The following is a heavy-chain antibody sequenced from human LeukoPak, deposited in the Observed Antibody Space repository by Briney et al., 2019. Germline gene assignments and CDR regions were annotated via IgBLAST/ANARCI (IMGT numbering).Heavy chain of an antibody. D-gene: IGHD5-18*01. CDR1: GYTFTSYD. V-gene: IGHV1-8*01. J-gene: IGHJ6*03. CDR2: MNPNSGNT. CDR3: ARMVQLWSPPHYYYYYMDV. Sequence: PGASVKVSCKASGYTFTSYDINWVRQATGQGLEWMGWMNPNSGNTGYAQKFQGRVTMTRNTSISTAYMELSSLRSEDTAVYYCARMVQLWSPPHYYYYYMDVWGKGTTVTVSS.